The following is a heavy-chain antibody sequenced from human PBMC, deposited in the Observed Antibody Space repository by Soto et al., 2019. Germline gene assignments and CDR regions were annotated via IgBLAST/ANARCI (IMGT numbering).Heavy chain of an antibody. CDR3: ARDGQQQWLDP. V-gene: IGHV1-69*05. CDR2: IIPIFGTA. CDR1: GDTISRYA. Sequence: SVRGSCKTSGDTISRYAISWVLQAPGQGLEWMGGIIPIFGTANYAQKLQGRVTMTTDTSTSTAYMELRSLRSDDTAVYYCARDGQQQWLDPWGQGTLVTGSS. J-gene: IGHJ5*02. D-gene: IGHD6-13*01.